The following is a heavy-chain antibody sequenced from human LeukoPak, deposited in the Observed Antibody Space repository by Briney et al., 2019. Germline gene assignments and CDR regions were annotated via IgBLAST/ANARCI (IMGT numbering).Heavy chain of an antibody. CDR2: VFYSGST. D-gene: IGHD5-18*01. J-gene: IGHJ4*02. V-gene: IGHV4-59*12. CDR3: ARDVDTAMTN. CDR1: GVSLTGYF. Sequence: SETLSLTCTVSGVSLTGYFWSWIRQPPGKELEWIGYVFYSGSTRYNPSLKSRVTTSVDTSKNQFSLRLTSVTAADTAVYYCARDVDTAMTNWGQGTLVTVSS.